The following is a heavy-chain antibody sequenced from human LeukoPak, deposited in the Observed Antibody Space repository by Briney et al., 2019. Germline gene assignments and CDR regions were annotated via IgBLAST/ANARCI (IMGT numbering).Heavy chain of an antibody. V-gene: IGHV3-53*01. CDR1: GFTVSSNY. Sequence: GGSLRLSCSASGFTVSSNYMNWVRQAPGKGLEWVSVIYSGSTTYYADSVKGRFTISEDNSKNTLYLQMNSLRVEDTAVYYCARDIYWGQGTLVTVSS. CDR3: ARDIY. J-gene: IGHJ4*02. CDR2: IYSGSTT.